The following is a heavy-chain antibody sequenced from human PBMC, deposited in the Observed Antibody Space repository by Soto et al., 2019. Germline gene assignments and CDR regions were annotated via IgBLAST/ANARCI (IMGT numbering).Heavy chain of an antibody. Sequence: PSETLSLTCNVSGASIRTYSWSWIRQSPGKGLEWIGYVYYSESTNYNPSFKSRVTISVDTSKNQVSLKLSSVTAADTAIYYCARIQQLVPYNWFDPWGQGTLVTVSS. CDR1: GASIRTYS. V-gene: IGHV4-59*01. J-gene: IGHJ5*02. CDR3: ARIQQLVPYNWFDP. CDR2: VYYSEST. D-gene: IGHD6-13*01.